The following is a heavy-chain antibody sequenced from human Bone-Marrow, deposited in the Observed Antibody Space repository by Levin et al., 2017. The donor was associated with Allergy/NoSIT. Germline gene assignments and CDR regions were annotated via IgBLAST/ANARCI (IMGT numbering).Heavy chain of an antibody. J-gene: IGHJ6*02. CDR1: GDFFNNTNYY. V-gene: IGHV4-39*01. CDR2: LYYTGTT. CDR3: ARVTTFEVFSGFYYGMDV. Sequence: RSSETLSLTCSISGDFFNNTNYYWGWIRQSPAKGLEWIGNLYYTGTTYYNPSLKSRLTMSVDMSKTQFSLRLTSVTTADTGIYYCARVTTFEVFSGFYYGMDVWGQGTTVAVSS. D-gene: IGHD3-3*01.